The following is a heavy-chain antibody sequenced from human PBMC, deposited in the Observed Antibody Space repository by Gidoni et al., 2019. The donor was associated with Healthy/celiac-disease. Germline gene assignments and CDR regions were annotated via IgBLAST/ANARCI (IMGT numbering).Heavy chain of an antibody. V-gene: IGHV3-11*05. CDR1: GFTFSNYY. CDR3: ARSGLDDAFDI. CDR2: ISSSSSYT. Sequence: QVQLVESGGGLVKPGGSLRLSCAASGFTFSNYYMSWIRQAPGKGLGWVSYISSSSSYTNYADSVKGRFTISRDNAKNSLYLQMNSLRAEDTAVYYCARSGLDDAFDIWGQGTMVTVSS. J-gene: IGHJ3*02. D-gene: IGHD3-10*01.